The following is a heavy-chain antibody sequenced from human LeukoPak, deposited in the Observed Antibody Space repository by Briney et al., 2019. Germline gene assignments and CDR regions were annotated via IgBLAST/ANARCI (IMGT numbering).Heavy chain of an antibody. D-gene: IGHD5-18*01. V-gene: IGHV4-61*02. CDR1: GGSISSGSYY. J-gene: IGHJ6*03. CDR3: ARELQLWSRYHYYYMDV. CDR2: IYTSGST. Sequence: SETLSLTCTVSGGSISSGSYYWSWIRQPAGKGLEWIGRIYTSGSTNYNPSLKGRVTISVDTSKNQFSLKLSSVTAADTAVYYCARELQLWSRYHYYYMDVWGKGTTVTVSS.